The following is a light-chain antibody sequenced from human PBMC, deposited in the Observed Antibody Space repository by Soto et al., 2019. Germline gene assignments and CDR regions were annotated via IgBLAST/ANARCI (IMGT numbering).Light chain of an antibody. CDR1: QSVSSTH. CDR2: GAS. J-gene: IGKJ1*01. Sequence: EIVLTQSPGTLSLSVGERATLSCRASQSVSSTHLAWYQQKPGQAPRLLIYGASNRATGIPDRFSGSGSGTDFTLTISRLEPEDFAVYYCQQYGTSPEWTFDQGTKVDIK. V-gene: IGKV3-20*01. CDR3: QQYGTSPEWT.